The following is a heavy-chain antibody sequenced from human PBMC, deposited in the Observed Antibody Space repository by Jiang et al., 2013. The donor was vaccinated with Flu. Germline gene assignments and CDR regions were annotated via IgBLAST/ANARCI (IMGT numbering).Heavy chain of an antibody. CDR1: GYTFTSYG. Sequence: SGAEVKKPGASVKVSCKASGYTFTSYGISWVRQAPGQGLEWMGWISAYNGNTNYAQKLQGRVTMTTDTSTSTAYMELRSLRSDDTAVYYCARVNRHDSMSWLPTPYYYYGMDVWGQGTTVTVSS. J-gene: IGHJ6*02. V-gene: IGHV1-18*04. CDR3: ARVNRHDSMSWLPTPYYYYGMDV. D-gene: IGHD6-19*01. CDR2: ISAYNGNT.